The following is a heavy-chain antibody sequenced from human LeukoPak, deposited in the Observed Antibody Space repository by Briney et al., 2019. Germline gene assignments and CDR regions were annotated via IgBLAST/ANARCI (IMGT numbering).Heavy chain of an antibody. CDR3: ARLLLGLRGSFDY. V-gene: IGHV3-11*04. CDR1: GFTFSDYY. J-gene: IGHJ4*02. D-gene: IGHD4-17*01. Sequence: GGSLRLSCAASGFTFSDYYMSWIRQARGKWLEWVSYISSSGSTIYYADSVKGRFTISRDNAKNSLYLQMNSLRAEDTAVYYCARLLLGLRGSFDYWGQGTLVTVSS. CDR2: ISSSGSTI.